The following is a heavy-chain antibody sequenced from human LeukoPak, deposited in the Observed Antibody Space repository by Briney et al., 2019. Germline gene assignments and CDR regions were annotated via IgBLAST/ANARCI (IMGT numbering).Heavy chain of an antibody. CDR2: INHSGST. Sequence: PSETLSLTCAVYGGSFSGYYWSWVRQPPGKGLEWIGEINHSGSTNYNPSLKSRVTISVDTSKNQFSLKLSSVTAADTAVYYCARRKRWLQFSFDPWGQGTLVTVSS. J-gene: IGHJ5*02. V-gene: IGHV4-34*01. CDR3: ARRKRWLQFSFDP. D-gene: IGHD5-24*01. CDR1: GGSFSGYY.